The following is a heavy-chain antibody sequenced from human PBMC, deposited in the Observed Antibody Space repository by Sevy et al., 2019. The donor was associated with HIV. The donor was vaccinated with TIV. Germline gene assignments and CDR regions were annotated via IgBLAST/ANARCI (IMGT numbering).Heavy chain of an antibody. J-gene: IGHJ4*02. CDR3: VKEGGGEGGDH. V-gene: IGHV3-30*02. CDR1: GFSFSSYG. D-gene: IGHD2-21*01. Sequence: GESLKISCAASGFSFSSYGMHWVRQAPGKGLEWMSYIQYDGSNKDYADSVKGRFTISRDNSKNTLYLRMNSLRVEDTAVFYCVKEGGGEGGDHWGQGTLVTVSS. CDR2: IQYDGSNK.